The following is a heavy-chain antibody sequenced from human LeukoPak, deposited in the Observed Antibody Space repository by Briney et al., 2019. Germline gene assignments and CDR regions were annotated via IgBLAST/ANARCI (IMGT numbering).Heavy chain of an antibody. V-gene: IGHV4-4*02. CDR3: ASQTGSGLFILP. D-gene: IGHD3/OR15-3a*01. Sequence: TSSETLSLTCAVSGGSISSSNWWSWVRQPPGKGLEWIGEIYHSGSTNYNPSLKSRVTISVDKSKNQFSLRLTSVTAADTAVYYCASQTGSGLFILPGGQGTLVTVSS. CDR1: GGSISSSNW. CDR2: IYHSGST. J-gene: IGHJ4*02.